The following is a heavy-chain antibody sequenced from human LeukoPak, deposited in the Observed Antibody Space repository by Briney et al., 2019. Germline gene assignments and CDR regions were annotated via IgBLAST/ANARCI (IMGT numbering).Heavy chain of an antibody. CDR1: GGSISSSSYY. CDR3: ARANYDFWSGYSYYFDY. CDR2: IYYSGST. J-gene: IGHJ4*02. D-gene: IGHD3-3*01. Sequence: PSETLSLTCTVSGGSISSSSYYWGWIRQPPGKGLEWIGSIYYSGSTYYNPCLKSRVTISVDTSKNQFSLKLSSVTAADTAVYYCARANYDFWSGYSYYFDYWGQGTLVTVSS. V-gene: IGHV4-39*01.